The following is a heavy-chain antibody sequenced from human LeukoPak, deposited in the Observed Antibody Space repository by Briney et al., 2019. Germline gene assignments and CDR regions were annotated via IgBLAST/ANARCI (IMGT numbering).Heavy chain of an antibody. Sequence: PGGSLRLSCAASGFTFSDYYMSWIRQAPGKGLEWVSYISSSGDTIYYADSVKGRFTISRDNAKNSLYLQMNSLRAEDTAVYYCARGLTSGDYDSGLFDYWGQGTLVTVSS. CDR1: GFTFSDYY. CDR2: ISSSGDTI. V-gene: IGHV3-11*04. J-gene: IGHJ4*02. CDR3: ARGLTSGDYDSGLFDY. D-gene: IGHD2-21*02.